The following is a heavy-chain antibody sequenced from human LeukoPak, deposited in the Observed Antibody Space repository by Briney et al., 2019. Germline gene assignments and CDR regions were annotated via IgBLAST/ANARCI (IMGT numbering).Heavy chain of an antibody. CDR3: AKGGSGYFADL. CDR2: ISNDGGGT. D-gene: IGHD3-22*01. J-gene: IGHJ1*01. Sequence: GGSLRLSCAASGFIFNNYGLIWVRQAPGKGLQWVSAISNDGGGTTYADFVKCRFTISRDNSKNTLFLQMSSLRAEDTALYYCAKGGSGYFADLWGQGTLVTVSS. V-gene: IGHV3-23*01. CDR1: GFIFNNYG.